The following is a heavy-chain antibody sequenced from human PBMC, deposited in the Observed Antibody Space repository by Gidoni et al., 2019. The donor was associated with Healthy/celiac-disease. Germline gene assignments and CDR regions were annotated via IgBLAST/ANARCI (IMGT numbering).Heavy chain of an antibody. CDR1: GYTFTGYY. V-gene: IGHV1-2*04. CDR3: ARDGCSGGSCYYYGMDV. D-gene: IGHD2-15*01. Sequence: QVQLVQSGAEVKKPGASVTVSCKASGYTFTGYYMHWVRQAPGQGLEWMGWINPNSGGTNYAQKFQGWVTMTRDTSISTAYMELSRLRSDDTAVYYCARDGCSGGSCYYYGMDVWGQGTTVTVSS. CDR2: INPNSGGT. J-gene: IGHJ6*02.